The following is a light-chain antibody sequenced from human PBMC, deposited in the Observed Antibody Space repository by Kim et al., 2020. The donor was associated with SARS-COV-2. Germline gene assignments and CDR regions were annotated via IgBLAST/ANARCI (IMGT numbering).Light chain of an antibody. CDR2: AAS. J-gene: IGKJ1*01. Sequence: ASVGDGVTITCRASQGISNHLAWYQQKPGEAPKLLIYAASTLQFGVSTRFSGSGSGTEFTLTISDLQPEDVATYYCQKYDTAPWTFGHGTKVEIK. V-gene: IGKV1-27*01. CDR1: QGISNH. CDR3: QKYDTAPWT.